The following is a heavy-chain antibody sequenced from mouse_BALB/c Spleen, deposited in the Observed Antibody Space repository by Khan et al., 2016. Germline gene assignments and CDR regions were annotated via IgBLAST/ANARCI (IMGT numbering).Heavy chain of an antibody. V-gene: IGHV3-2*02. CDR3: AYDGYCAWLHY. J-gene: IGHJ3*01. D-gene: IGHD2-3*01. CDR1: GYSITSDYA. Sequence: EVQLLESGPGLVKPSQSLSLTCTVTGYSITSDYAWNWIRQFPGNKLEWMGYISYSGITSYNPSLQRRISITRDTPKNQFVRQVISVATKAPATVCCAYDGYCAWLHYWGQGTLVTVSA. CDR2: ISYSGIT.